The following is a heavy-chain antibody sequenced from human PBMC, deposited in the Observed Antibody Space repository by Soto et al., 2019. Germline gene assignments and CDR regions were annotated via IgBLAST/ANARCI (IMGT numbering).Heavy chain of an antibody. CDR3: AKTDGYEVEY. CDR1: GYSFVSYW. V-gene: IGHV5-51*01. CDR2: VYPGDSDT. D-gene: IGHD5-18*01. Sequence: GESLKISCKGSGYSFVSYWIAWVRQMPGKGLEWMGSVYPGDSDTTYSPSIQGQVTISADKSSTTVYLQWNTLKASDTAMYYCAKTDGYEVEYWGQGTQVTVSS. J-gene: IGHJ4*02.